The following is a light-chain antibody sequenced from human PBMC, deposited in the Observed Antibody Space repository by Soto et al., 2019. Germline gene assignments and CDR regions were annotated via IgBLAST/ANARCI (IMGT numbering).Light chain of an antibody. J-gene: IGKJ1*01. Sequence: DIQMTQSPSSLSASVGDRVTITCRARQSISSYLNWYQQKPGKAPKLLIYAASSLQSGVPSRFSGSGSGTDFTVAICSLLPEDFATYYCQRSYSTPRTFGQGTKVEIK. CDR2: AAS. V-gene: IGKV1-39*01. CDR1: QSISSY. CDR3: QRSYSTPRT.